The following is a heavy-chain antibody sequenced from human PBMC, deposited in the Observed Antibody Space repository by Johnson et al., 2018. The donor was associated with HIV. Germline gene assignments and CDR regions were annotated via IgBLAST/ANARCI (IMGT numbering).Heavy chain of an antibody. D-gene: IGHD6-13*01. CDR2: INWNGGST. J-gene: IGHJ3*01. CDR3: ARSSTWQLVPGFDL. CDR1: GFIFDDYG. Sequence: AAGGFIFDDYGMSWVRQAPGKGLEWVSSINWNGGSTGYADSVKGRFSISRDNSNNTLFLQMNRLKSEETAVYYCARSSTWQLVPGFDLWGRGTMVTVSS. V-gene: IGHV3-20*04.